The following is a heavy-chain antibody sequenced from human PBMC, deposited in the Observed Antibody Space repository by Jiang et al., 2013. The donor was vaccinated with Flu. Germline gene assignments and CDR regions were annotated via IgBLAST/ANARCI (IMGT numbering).Heavy chain of an antibody. V-gene: IGHV4-61*01. CDR1: GGSVSSGTYY. J-gene: IGHJ4*02. CDR2: IYYSGST. CDR3: ARGPGGGYDFWYGDDY. D-gene: IGHD3-3*01. Sequence: GPGLVKPSETLSLTCTVSGGSVSSGTYYWSWIRQPPGKGLEWIGYIYYSGSTSYNPSLKSRVTISVDTSKNQFSLKLTSVTAADTAVYYCARGPGGGYDFWYGDDYWGQGTLVTVSS.